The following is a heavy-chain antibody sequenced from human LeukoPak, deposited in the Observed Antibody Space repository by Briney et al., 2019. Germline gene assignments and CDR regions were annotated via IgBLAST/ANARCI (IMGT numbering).Heavy chain of an antibody. J-gene: IGHJ4*02. D-gene: IGHD5-24*01. Sequence: PGGSLRLSCAASGFSATNNYMSWVRQAPGKGLEWVSVFYVGGATYYADSVKGRFTISRDNSENTLYLQMNSLRAEDTAVYYCARGDGYNIFDYWGQGTLVTV. CDR1: GFSATNNY. V-gene: IGHV3-53*01. CDR3: ARGDGYNIFDY. CDR2: FYVGGAT.